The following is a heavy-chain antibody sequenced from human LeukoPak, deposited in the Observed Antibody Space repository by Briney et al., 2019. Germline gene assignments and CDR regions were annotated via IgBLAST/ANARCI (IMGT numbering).Heavy chain of an antibody. J-gene: IGHJ4*02. V-gene: IGHV1-24*01. CDR1: GYTLTELS. Sequence: ASVKVSCKVSGYTLTELSMHWVRQAPGKGLEWMGGFDPEDGETIYAQKFQGRVTMTEDTSTDTAYMELSSLRSEDTAVYYCATHLRGTYSGSSWPFDYWGQGTLVTVSS. CDR2: FDPEDGET. CDR3: ATHLRGTYSGSSWPFDY. D-gene: IGHD1-26*01.